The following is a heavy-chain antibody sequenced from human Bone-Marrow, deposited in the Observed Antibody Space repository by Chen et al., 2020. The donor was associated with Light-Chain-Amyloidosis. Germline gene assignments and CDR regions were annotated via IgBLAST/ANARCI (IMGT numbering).Heavy chain of an antibody. CDR2: IYPGDSDA. CDR3: ARQFLTPSGWFDY. CDR1: GYTFPNYW. D-gene: IGHD6-19*01. J-gene: IGHJ4*02. Sequence: EVQLEQSGTEVKKPGESLKISCKGSGYTFPNYWIGWVRQMPGKGLEWMGIIYPGDSDARYSPSFQGQVTISADKSISTAYLQWSSLKASDTAMYYCARQFLTPSGWFDYWGQGTLVTVSS. V-gene: IGHV5-51*01.